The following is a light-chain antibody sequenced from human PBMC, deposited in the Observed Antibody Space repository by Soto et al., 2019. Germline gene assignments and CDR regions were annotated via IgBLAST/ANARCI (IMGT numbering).Light chain of an antibody. CDR2: LNRDGSH. J-gene: IGLJ2*01. CDR1: SGHSDYG. V-gene: IGLV4-69*01. Sequence: QSVLTQSPSASASPGASVKLTCTLSSGHSDYGIAWHQQQPGKGPPYLMKLNRDGSHNKGDGIPDPFSGSIAGAERYLTISSLQSDDEVDSDCQTWDTVVVFGGGTKLTVL. CDR3: QTWDTVVV.